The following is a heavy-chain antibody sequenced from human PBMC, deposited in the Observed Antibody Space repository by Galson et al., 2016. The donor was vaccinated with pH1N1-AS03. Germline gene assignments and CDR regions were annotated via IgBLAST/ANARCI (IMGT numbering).Heavy chain of an antibody. CDR3: ARAAPFDP. J-gene: IGHJ5*02. Sequence: SVKVSCKASGYTFTLHFVHWLRHVPGQGLEWMGWISPQNGNTQYAQRLEGRVTMTTDTSTSTAYMELWSLTYDDTAVYYCARAAPFDPWGQGTLVIVSS. D-gene: IGHD2-15*01. CDR2: ISPQNGNT. V-gene: IGHV1-18*04. CDR1: GYTFTLHF.